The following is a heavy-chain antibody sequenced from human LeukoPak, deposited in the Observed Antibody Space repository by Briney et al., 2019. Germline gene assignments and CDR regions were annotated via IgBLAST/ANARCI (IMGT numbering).Heavy chain of an antibody. CDR2: IYPDDSDT. CDR3: ASATGSYSYFDY. D-gene: IGHD1-26*01. CDR1: GYSFTTHW. Sequence: GESLKISCKASGYSFTTHWIGWVRQMPGKGLEWMGIIYPDDSDTKYSPSFQGQVTISAEKSISTAFLQWSSLKASYTAMYYCASATGSYSYFDYWGQGTLVTVSS. V-gene: IGHV5-51*01. J-gene: IGHJ4*02.